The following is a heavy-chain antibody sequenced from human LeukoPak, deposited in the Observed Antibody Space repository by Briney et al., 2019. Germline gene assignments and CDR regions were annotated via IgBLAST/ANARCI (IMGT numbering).Heavy chain of an antibody. Sequence: GGSLRLSCAASGFTVSSNYMSWVRQAPGKGLEWVSVIYSGGSTYYADSVKGRFTISRDNSKNTLYLQMNSLRAGDTAVYYCASGGNSFYYYYYGMDVWGQGTTVTVSS. CDR2: IYSGGST. CDR3: ASGGNSFYYYYYGMDV. CDR1: GFTVSSNY. D-gene: IGHD4-23*01. J-gene: IGHJ6*02. V-gene: IGHV3-53*01.